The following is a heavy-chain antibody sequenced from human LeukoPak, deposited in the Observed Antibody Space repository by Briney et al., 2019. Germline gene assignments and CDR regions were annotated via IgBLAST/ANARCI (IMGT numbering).Heavy chain of an antibody. CDR1: GGFISSYY. Sequence: SETLSLTCTVSGGFISSYYWSWIRQPPGKGLEWIGYIYYSGSTNYNPSLKSRVTISVDTSKNQFSLKLSSVTAADTAVYYCAGYCSSTSCYPVYYFDYWGQGTLVTVSS. D-gene: IGHD2-2*01. CDR2: IYYSGST. J-gene: IGHJ4*02. CDR3: AGYCSSTSCYPVYYFDY. V-gene: IGHV4-59*01.